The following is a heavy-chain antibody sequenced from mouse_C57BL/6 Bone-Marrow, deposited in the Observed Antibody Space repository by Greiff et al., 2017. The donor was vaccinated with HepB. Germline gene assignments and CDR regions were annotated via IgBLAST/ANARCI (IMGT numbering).Heavy chain of an antibody. CDR3: ASYDYDGHYLDY. D-gene: IGHD2-4*01. J-gene: IGHJ2*01. Sequence: QVQLQQPGAELVKPGASVKLSCKASGYTFTSYWMHWVKQRPGQGLEWIGMIHPNSGSTNYNEKFKSKATLTVDKSSSTAYMQLSSLTSEDSAVYYCASYDYDGHYLDYWGEGSTLTVSS. CDR1: GYTFTSYW. V-gene: IGHV1-64*01. CDR2: IHPNSGST.